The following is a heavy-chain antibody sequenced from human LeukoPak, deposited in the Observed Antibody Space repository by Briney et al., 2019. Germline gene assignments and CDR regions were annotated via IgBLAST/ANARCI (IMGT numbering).Heavy chain of an antibody. CDR1: GFTFSGFW. CDR2: INSDGSEG. CDR3: ARGGGLDV. J-gene: IGHJ6*02. Sequence: GGSLRLSCAVSGFTFSGFWMSWSRQAPGKGLEWVASINSDGSEGYYADVVKGRFTISRDNAKNSLYLQMSNLRAEDTAVYFCARGGGLDVWGQGATVTVSS. V-gene: IGHV3-7*03. D-gene: IGHD3-16*01.